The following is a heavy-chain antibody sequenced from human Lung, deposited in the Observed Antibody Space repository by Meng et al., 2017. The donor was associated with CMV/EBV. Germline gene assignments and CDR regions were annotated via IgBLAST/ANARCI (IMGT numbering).Heavy chain of an antibody. CDR2: MNPNSGNT. Sequence: AEVKKPGASVKVACKASGYTFTSYDINWVRQATGQGLEWMGWMNPNSGNTGYAQKFQGRDTMTRNTSISTAYMELSSLRSEDTAVYYCARGYCSGGSCPVFDPWGQGTLVTVSS. CDR3: ARGYCSGGSCPVFDP. D-gene: IGHD2-15*01. CDR1: GYTFTSYD. V-gene: IGHV1-8*01. J-gene: IGHJ5*02.